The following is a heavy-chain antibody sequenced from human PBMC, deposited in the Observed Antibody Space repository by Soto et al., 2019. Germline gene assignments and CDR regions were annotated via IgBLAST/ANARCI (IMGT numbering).Heavy chain of an antibody. J-gene: IGHJ4*02. CDR2: INTGNGNT. Sequence: ASVKVSCKASGYTFTSHALHWVRQAPGQGLEWMGWINTGNGNTKYSQRFRGRVTIIRDTSATTVYMDLRSLKSEDTAVYYCARGSSDWFPYFDFWGQGTLVTVSS. D-gene: IGHD3-9*01. CDR1: GYTFTSHA. V-gene: IGHV1-3*04. CDR3: ARGSSDWFPYFDF.